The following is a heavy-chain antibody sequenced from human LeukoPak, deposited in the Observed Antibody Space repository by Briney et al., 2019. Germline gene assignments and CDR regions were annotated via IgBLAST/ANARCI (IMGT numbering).Heavy chain of an antibody. Sequence: PGGSLRLSCAASGFTFSSYSMNWVRQAPGKGLEWVSSISSSSSYIYYADSVKGRFTISRDNAKNSLYLQMNSLRAEDTAVYYCARDRVYDSSGYYYLYLFDYWGQGTLVTVSS. V-gene: IGHV3-21*01. D-gene: IGHD3-22*01. CDR1: GFTFSSYS. CDR3: ARDRVYDSSGYYYLYLFDY. CDR2: ISSSSSYI. J-gene: IGHJ4*02.